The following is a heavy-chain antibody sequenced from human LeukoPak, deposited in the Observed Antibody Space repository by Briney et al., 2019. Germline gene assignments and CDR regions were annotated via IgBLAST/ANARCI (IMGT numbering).Heavy chain of an antibody. D-gene: IGHD5-12*01. CDR2: IYSGGST. CDR1: GFTVSSNY. CDR3: ARQDTIKSFDY. Sequence: PGGSLRLSCAASGFTVSSNYMSWVRQAPGKGLEWVSVIYSGGSTYYADSVKGRFTISRDNSKNTLYLQMNSLRAEDTAMYYCARQDTIKSFDYWGQGTLVTVSS. J-gene: IGHJ4*02. V-gene: IGHV3-66*02.